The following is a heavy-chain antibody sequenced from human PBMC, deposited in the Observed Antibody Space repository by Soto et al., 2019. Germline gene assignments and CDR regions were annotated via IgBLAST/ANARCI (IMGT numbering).Heavy chain of an antibody. D-gene: IGHD2-2*01. Sequence: GGSLRLSCAASGFTFSSYAMHWVRQAPGKGLEWVAVISYDGSNKYYADSVKGRFTISRDNSKNTLYLQMNSLRAEDTAVYYCARDHRPLGYCSSTSCPTNIADRLYYYYGMDVWGQGTTVTVSS. CDR3: ARDHRPLGYCSSTSCPTNIADRLYYYYGMDV. J-gene: IGHJ6*02. V-gene: IGHV3-30-3*01. CDR1: GFTFSSYA. CDR2: ISYDGSNK.